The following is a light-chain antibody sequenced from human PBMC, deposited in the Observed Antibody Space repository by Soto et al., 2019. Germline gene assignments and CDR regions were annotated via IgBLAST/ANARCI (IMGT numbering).Light chain of an antibody. J-gene: IGKJ4*01. Sequence: EMVLTQSPATLSVSPGERITLSCRASRSISTNLAWYQQKPGQAPRLLIYGASTLATGVPPRFSGRGSGTEFTLTISSLQSEDFAVYYCQPHNNWPVVTFGGGTKVEFK. CDR3: QPHNNWPVVT. CDR2: GAS. V-gene: IGKV3-15*01. CDR1: RSISTN.